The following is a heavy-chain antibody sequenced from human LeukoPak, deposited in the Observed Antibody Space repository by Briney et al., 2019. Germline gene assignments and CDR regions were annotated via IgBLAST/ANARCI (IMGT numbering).Heavy chain of an antibody. D-gene: IGHD2-21*01. CDR2: IRNDGSNS. J-gene: IGHJ4*02. CDR1: ALTFNSCG. V-gene: IGHV3-30*02. Sequence: GGSLRLSCAASALTFNSCGMHWVRQAPGKGLEWVAFIRNDGSNSYYADSVKGRFTISRDNSKNTLYLQMNSLRSEDTAVYYCASRPLEYCGGDCYSLGYWGQGTLVTVSS. CDR3: ASRPLEYCGGDCYSLGY.